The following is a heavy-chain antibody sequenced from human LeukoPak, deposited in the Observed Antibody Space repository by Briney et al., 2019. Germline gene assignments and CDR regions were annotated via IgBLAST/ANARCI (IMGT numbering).Heavy chain of an antibody. J-gene: IGHJ6*03. CDR1: GFTFSSYG. CDR3: AKDWARARDYYYYMDV. D-gene: IGHD3-16*01. V-gene: IGHV3-33*06. CDR2: IWYDGSNK. Sequence: GGSLRLSCAASGFTFSSYGMHWVRQAPGKGLEWVAVIWYDGSNKYYADSVKGRFTISRDNSKNTLYPQMNSLRAEDTAVYYCAKDWARARDYYYYMDVWGKGTTVTVSS.